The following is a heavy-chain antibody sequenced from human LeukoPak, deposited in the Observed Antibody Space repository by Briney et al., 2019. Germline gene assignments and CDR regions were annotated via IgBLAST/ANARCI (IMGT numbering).Heavy chain of an antibody. CDR1: GDSISNIY. D-gene: IGHD2-15*01. V-gene: IGHV4-59*01. CDR2: VHYSGST. Sequence: SETLSLTCTVSGDSISNIYWSWIRQAPGKGLEWIGYVHYSGSTKYTPSLKSRVTMSVDTSKNQLSLKLSSVTAADTAVYYCARWYCSGVTCYHLEVWGQGATVTVSS. J-gene: IGHJ6*02. CDR3: ARWYCSGVTCYHLEV.